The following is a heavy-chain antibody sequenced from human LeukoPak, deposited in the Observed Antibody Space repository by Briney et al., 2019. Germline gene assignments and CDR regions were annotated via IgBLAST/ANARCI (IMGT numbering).Heavy chain of an antibody. D-gene: IGHD2-15*01. CDR2: IISSGGST. V-gene: IGHV3-23*01. CDR1: GFTFSTYA. J-gene: IGHJ6*03. CDR3: ARVLRYCSGGNCYSGGLGYMDV. Sequence: GGSLRLSCAASGFTFSTYAMSWVHQAPGKGLEWVSGIISSGGSTYYADSVKGRFTISRDNSKNTLYLQMNSLRAEDTAVYYCARVLRYCSGGNCYSGGLGYMDVWGKGTTVTISS.